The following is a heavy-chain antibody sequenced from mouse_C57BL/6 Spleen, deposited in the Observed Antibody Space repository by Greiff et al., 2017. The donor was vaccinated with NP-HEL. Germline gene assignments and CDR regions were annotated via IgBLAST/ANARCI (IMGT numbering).Heavy chain of an antibody. J-gene: IGHJ2*01. Sequence: QVQLQQPGAELVKPGASVKVSCKASGYTFTSYWMHWVKQRPGQGLEWLGRIHPSDSDTNYNQKFKGKATLTVDKSSSTAYLQLSSLTSEDSAVYYGAIWGAQAPTDYGGQGTTLTVSS. CDR3: AIWGAQAPTDY. D-gene: IGHD3-2*02. V-gene: IGHV1-74*01. CDR2: IHPSDSDT. CDR1: GYTFTSYW.